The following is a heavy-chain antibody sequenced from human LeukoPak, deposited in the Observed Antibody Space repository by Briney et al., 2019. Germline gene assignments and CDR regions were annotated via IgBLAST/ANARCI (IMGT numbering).Heavy chain of an antibody. CDR3: VRDGDDFNFDY. CDR2: VIRDGSFT. Sequence: GGSLRLSCAASGFTFRSYWVHWVRQAPGKGLEWVSRVIRDGSFTNYADSVKGRFTISRDNAKNTLYLQMSSLRAEDTAVYFRVRDGDDFNFDYWGQGSLVTVSS. D-gene: IGHD5-24*01. V-gene: IGHV3-74*01. J-gene: IGHJ4*02. CDR1: GFTFRSYW.